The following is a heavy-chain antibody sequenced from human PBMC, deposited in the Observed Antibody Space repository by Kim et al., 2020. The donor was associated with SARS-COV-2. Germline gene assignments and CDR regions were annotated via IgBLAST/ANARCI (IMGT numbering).Heavy chain of an antibody. V-gene: IGHV3-66*01. CDR2: IYSGGST. J-gene: IGHJ4*02. Sequence: GGSLRLSCAASGFTVSDNYMSWVRQAPGKGLEWVSVIYSGGSTYYADSVKGRFTISRDNSKNTLYLQINSLRAEGTAVYYCASDRNDNVWGSYHCWGQGT. CDR1: GFTVSDNY. CDR3: ASDRNDNVWGSYHC. D-gene: IGHD3-16*02.